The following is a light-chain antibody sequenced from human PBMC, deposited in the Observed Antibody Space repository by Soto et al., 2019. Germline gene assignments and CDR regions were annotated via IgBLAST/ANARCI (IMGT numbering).Light chain of an antibody. V-gene: IGLV2-18*02. CDR3: SSYTSSTTFV. Sequence: QSALTQPPSVSGSPGQSVTISCTGTSSDVGSYNRVSWYQQTPGTAPKLMIYEVRNRPSGVPDRFSGSKSGNTASLTISGLQAEDEADYHCSSYTSSTTFVFGGGTQLTVL. J-gene: IGLJ3*02. CDR2: EVR. CDR1: SSDVGSYNR.